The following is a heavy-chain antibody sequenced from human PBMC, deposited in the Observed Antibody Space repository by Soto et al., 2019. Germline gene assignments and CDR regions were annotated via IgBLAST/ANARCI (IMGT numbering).Heavy chain of an antibody. CDR3: AKNRGIIMIVES. J-gene: IGHJ4*02. Sequence: GSLRLSCVASVLSFKSYEMNWVRQAPGKGLEWVSAISDVGYTTYYADSVKGRFTISRDNSKNTLYLQMDSLRAEDTAIYYCAKNRGIIMIVESWGQGTLVTVSS. D-gene: IGHD3-22*01. CDR2: ISDVGYTT. CDR1: VLSFKSYE. V-gene: IGHV3-23*01.